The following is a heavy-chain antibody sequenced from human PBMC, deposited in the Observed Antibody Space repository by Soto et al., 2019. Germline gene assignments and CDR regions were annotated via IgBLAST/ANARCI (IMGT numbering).Heavy chain of an antibody. CDR3: ARGKYSGSYYDWFDP. J-gene: IGHJ5*02. CDR2: IYYSGTT. Sequence: PSETLSLTCTVSGGSIGTYYWSWIRQPPGKGLEWIGYIYYSGTTNYNPSLKSRVTISVDTSKNQFSLKLSSVTAADTAVYYCARGKYSGSYYDWFDPWGQGTLVTVSS. V-gene: IGHV4-59*01. D-gene: IGHD1-26*01. CDR1: GGSIGTYY.